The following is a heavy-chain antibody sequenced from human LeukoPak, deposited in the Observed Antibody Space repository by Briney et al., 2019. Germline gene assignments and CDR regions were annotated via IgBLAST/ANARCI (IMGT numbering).Heavy chain of an antibody. CDR3: ARVDHWNFRAAFDY. J-gene: IGHJ4*02. Sequence: GGSLRLSCAASGFTFDDYTMHWVRQAPGKGLEWVSLISWDGGSTYYADSVKGRFTISRDNAKNSLYLQMNSLRAEDTAVYYCARVDHWNFRAAFDYWGQGTLVTVSS. D-gene: IGHD1-7*01. CDR2: ISWDGGST. V-gene: IGHV3-43*01. CDR1: GFTFDDYT.